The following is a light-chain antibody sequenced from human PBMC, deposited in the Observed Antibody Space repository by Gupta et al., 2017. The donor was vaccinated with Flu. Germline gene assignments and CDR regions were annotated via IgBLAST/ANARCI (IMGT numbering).Light chain of an antibody. Sequence: QSALTQPRSVSGSPGQSVTVSCTGTSSDIGGYNYVSWYRQHPGKAPKLMIYDVTKRPSGVPDRFSGSKLGNTASLTISGLQPEDEAEYYCCSYAGSYTWVFGGGTKLAVL. V-gene: IGLV2-11*01. J-gene: IGLJ3*02. CDR1: SSDIGGYNY. CDR2: DVT. CDR3: CSYAGSYTWV.